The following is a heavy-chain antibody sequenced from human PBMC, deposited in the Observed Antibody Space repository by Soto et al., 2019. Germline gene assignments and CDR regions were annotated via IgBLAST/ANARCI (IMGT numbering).Heavy chain of an antibody. J-gene: IGHJ4*02. Sequence: QVQLVDSGGGVVQPGRSLRLSCAASGFTXXSHGMHWVRQXPGKGPEWVATISYDGSNKYYADSVKGRFTISRDNSKNTLYLQMNSLRPEDTAXXXXXXXXXXXXXXYXYWGQGTLVTVSS. CDR2: ISYDGSNK. V-gene: IGHV3-30*03. CDR3: XXXXXXXXXXYXY. CDR1: GFTXXSHG.